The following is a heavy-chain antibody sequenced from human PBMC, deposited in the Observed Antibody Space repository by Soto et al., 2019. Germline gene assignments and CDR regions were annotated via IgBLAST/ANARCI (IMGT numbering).Heavy chain of an antibody. CDR2: INPGNGDT. Sequence: GASVKVSCKTSGYSFTKYGLHWVRQAPGQRLEWMGWINPGNGDTKYSQKFQGRVTITRDTSATTAYMELSSLRSEDSAVFYCARTDCSSTSCYNYYYSGMDVWGQGTTVTVSS. CDR1: GYSFTKYG. CDR3: ARTDCSSTSCYNYYYSGMDV. D-gene: IGHD2-2*01. J-gene: IGHJ6*02. V-gene: IGHV1-3*01.